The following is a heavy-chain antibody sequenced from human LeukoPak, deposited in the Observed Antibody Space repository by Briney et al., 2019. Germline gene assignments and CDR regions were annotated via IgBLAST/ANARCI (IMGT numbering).Heavy chain of an antibody. Sequence: ASVKVSCKTSGYTFTSYGYSWVRQAPGQGLEWMGRIIPILGIANYAQKFQGRVTMTRDTSISTAYMELSRLRSDDTAVYYCARTQLVGYFDYWGQGTLVTVSS. J-gene: IGHJ4*02. CDR3: ARTQLVGYFDY. D-gene: IGHD6-6*01. CDR1: GYTFTSYG. V-gene: IGHV1-2*02. CDR2: IIPILGIA.